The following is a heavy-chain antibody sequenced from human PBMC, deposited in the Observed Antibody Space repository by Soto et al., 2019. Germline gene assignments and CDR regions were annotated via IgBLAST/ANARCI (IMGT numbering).Heavy chain of an antibody. Sequence: QVQLVESGGGVVQPGRSLRLSCAASGFTFSSYGMHWVRQAPGKGLEWVAVISYDGSNKYYADSVKGRFTISRDNSKNTLYLQMNSPRAEDTAVYYCAKNLHTSHYYYYYGMDVWGQGTTVTVSS. CDR1: GFTFSSYG. V-gene: IGHV3-30*18. J-gene: IGHJ6*02. CDR3: AKNLHTSHYYYYYGMDV. CDR2: ISYDGSNK.